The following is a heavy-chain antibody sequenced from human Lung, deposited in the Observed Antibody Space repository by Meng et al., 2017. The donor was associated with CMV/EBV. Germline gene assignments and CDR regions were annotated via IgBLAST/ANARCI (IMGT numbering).Heavy chain of an antibody. D-gene: IGHD3-3*01. Sequence: LRLXCTVSGGSISSGDYYWSWIRQPPGKGLEWIGYIYYSGSTYYNPSLKSRVTISVDTSKNQFSLKLSSVTAADTAVYYCARARGHYDFWSGYLNWFDPWGQGTLVTVSS. CDR1: GGSISSGDYY. CDR2: IYYSGST. CDR3: ARARGHYDFWSGYLNWFDP. J-gene: IGHJ5*02. V-gene: IGHV4-30-4*08.